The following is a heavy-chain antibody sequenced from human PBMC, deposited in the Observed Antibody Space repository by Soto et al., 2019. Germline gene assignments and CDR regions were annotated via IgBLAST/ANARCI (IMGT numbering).Heavy chain of an antibody. CDR2: INPSGGST. CDR3: ARHISGSYYQLDFDY. Sequence: GASVKVSCKASGYTFTSYYMHWVRQAPGQGLEWMGIINPSGGSTSYAQKFQGRVTMTRDTSTSTVYMELSSLRSEDTAVYYRARHISGSYYQLDFDYWGQGTLVTVSS. CDR1: GYTFTSYY. J-gene: IGHJ4*02. V-gene: IGHV1-46*01. D-gene: IGHD1-26*01.